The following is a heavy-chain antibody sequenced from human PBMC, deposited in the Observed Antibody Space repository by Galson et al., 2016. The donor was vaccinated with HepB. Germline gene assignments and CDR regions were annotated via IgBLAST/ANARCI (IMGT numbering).Heavy chain of an antibody. CDR1: GFTFDDYA. CDR3: AGGAYYYDSSGYLPGGWFDP. CDR2: ISWRSGTT. J-gene: IGHJ5*02. D-gene: IGHD3-22*01. Sequence: SLRLSCAASGFTFDDYAMHWVRQVPGKGLEWVSGISWRSGTTGYADSVKGRFTISRDNAENSLYLQMNSLRAEDTAVYYCAGGAYYYDSSGYLPGGWFDPWGQGTLVTVSS. V-gene: IGHV3-9*01.